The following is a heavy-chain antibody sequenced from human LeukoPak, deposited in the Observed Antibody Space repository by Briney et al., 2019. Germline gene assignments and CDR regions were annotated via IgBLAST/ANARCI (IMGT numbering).Heavy chain of an antibody. CDR1: GGSISSSSYY. D-gene: IGHD3-22*01. V-gene: IGHV4-39*01. CDR3: ARQNYYDSSGYSLYC. J-gene: IGHJ4*02. CDR2: IYYSGST. Sequence: SETLSLTCTVSGGSISSSSYYWGWIRQPPGKGLEWIGSIYYSGSTYYNPSLKSRVTISVDTSKNQFSLKLSSVTAADTAVYYCARQNYYDSSGYSLYCWGQGTLVTVSS.